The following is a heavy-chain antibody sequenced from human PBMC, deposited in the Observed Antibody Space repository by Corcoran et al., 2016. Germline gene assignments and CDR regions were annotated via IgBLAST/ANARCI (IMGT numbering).Heavy chain of an antibody. CDR3: ARDAGAWLSGSYGVWFDP. CDR2: IYYSGST. Sequence: QVQRQESGPELVKPSETLSLTCTVSGGSISRYYWSWIRQPPGKGLEWIGYIYYSGSTNYNPSLKSRVTISVDTSKNQFSLKLSSVTAADTAVYYCARDAGAWLSGSYGVWFDPGGQGTPVTVSS. CDR1: GGSISRYY. J-gene: IGHJ5*02. D-gene: IGHD3-10*01. V-gene: IGHV4-59*01.